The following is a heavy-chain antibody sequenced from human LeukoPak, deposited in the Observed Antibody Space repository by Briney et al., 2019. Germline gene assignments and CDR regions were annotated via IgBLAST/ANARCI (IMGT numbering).Heavy chain of an antibody. J-gene: IGHJ5*02. D-gene: IGHD1-7*01. CDR3: ARRGVISETTGDNWFH. CDR1: GYSISTGYY. Sequence: KASETLSLTCTVSGYSISTGYYWGWIRQPPGKGLEWIGSIYHSGNTYHNPSLNSPVTISIDTSTNQISLKLGSVTAADTAVYYCARRGVISETTGDNWFH. V-gene: IGHV4-38-2*02. CDR2: IYHSGNT.